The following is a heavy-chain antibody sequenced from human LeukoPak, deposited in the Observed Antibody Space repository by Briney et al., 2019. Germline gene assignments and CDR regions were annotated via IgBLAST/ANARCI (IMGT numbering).Heavy chain of an antibody. Sequence: PGGSLRLSCAASGFTFSSYAMSWVRQAPGKGLEWVSAIGGSGGSTYYADSVKGRFTISRDNSKNTLYLQMNSLRAEDTAVYYCAKSFTVLLWFGESIGDMFDYWGQGTLVTVSS. V-gene: IGHV3-23*01. CDR2: IGGSGGST. J-gene: IGHJ4*02. CDR3: AKSFTVLLWFGESIGDMFDY. CDR1: GFTFSSYA. D-gene: IGHD3-10*01.